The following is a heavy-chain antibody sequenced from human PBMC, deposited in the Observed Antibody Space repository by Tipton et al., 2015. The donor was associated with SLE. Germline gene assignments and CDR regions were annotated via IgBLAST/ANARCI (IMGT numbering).Heavy chain of an antibody. V-gene: IGHV4-61*02. CDR2: ISSTGST. Sequence: TLSLTCTVSGVSISSSRYYSTWSWIRQSAGKGLDWIGRISSTGSTNYNPSLKSRVTMSVDTSKNQFSLRVTSVTAADSAIYYCTRDRTPDYYHYYMDVWGQGTTVTVSS. D-gene: IGHD2-15*01. J-gene: IGHJ6*03. CDR3: TRDRTPDYYHYYMDV. CDR1: GVSISSSRYYST.